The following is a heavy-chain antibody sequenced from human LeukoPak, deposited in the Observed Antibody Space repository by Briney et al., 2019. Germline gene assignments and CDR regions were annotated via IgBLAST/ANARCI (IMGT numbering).Heavy chain of an antibody. D-gene: IGHD1-26*01. Sequence: GGSLRLSCAASGFTFSGYWMHWVRQAPGKGLEWVSRINIDGATTNYADSVKGRFTISRDNAKNTLHLQMNSLRADDTAVYYCVRGAVGTGVWFEPWGQGTLVTVSS. V-gene: IGHV3-74*01. CDR2: INIDGATT. J-gene: IGHJ5*02. CDR1: GFTFSGYW. CDR3: VRGAVGTGVWFEP.